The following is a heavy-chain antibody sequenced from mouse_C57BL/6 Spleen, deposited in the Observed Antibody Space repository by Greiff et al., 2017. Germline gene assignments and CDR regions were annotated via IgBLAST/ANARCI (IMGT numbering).Heavy chain of an antibody. CDR1: GYTFTSYW. CDR2: IHPNSGST. J-gene: IGHJ2*01. Sequence: QVQLKQPGAELVKPGASVQLSCKASGYTFTSYWMHWVKQRPGQGLEWIGMIHPNSGSTNYNEKFKSKATLTVDKSSSTAYMQLSSLTSEDSAVYYCARESPLTGTLDYWGQGTTLTVSS. D-gene: IGHD4-1*01. CDR3: ARESPLTGTLDY. V-gene: IGHV1-64*01.